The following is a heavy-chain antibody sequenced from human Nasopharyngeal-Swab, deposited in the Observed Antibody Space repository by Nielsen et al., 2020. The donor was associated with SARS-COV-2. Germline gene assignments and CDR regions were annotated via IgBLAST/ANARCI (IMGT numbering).Heavy chain of an antibody. Sequence: WIRQPPGKGLEWGAVIWYDGSNKYYADSVKGRFTISRDNSKNTLYLQMNSLRAADTAVYYCARVHPPRQYYDFWSGYFDYWGQGTLVTVSS. CDR3: ARVHPPRQYYDFWSGYFDY. V-gene: IGHV3-33*01. CDR2: IWYDGSNK. J-gene: IGHJ4*02. D-gene: IGHD3-3*01.